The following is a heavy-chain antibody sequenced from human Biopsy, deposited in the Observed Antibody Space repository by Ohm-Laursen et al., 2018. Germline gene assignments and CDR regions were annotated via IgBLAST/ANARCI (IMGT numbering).Heavy chain of an antibody. Sequence: GTLPLTCTVSGDSVSSGSFYWTWIRQPPGKGLVWIGYIYYSGSTNYNPSLMSRVTISVDRSKNHFSLELSSVTAADTAVYYCARVGVGAPSIDYFDSWGQGALITVSS. D-gene: IGHD1-26*01. J-gene: IGHJ4*02. CDR2: IYYSGST. CDR3: ARVGVGAPSIDYFDS. V-gene: IGHV4-61*03. CDR1: GDSVSSGSFY.